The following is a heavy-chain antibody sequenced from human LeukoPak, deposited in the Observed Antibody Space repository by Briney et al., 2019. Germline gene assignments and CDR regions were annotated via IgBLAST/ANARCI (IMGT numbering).Heavy chain of an antibody. V-gene: IGHV1-46*01. CDR3: ARDHRVVATITSGYFDY. J-gene: IGHJ4*02. Sequence: ASVKVSCKASGYTFTSYYMHWVRQAPGQGLEWMGIINPSGGSTSYAQKFQGRVTMTGDTSTSTVYMELSSLRSEDTAVYYCARDHRVVATITSGYFDYWGQGTLVTVSS. D-gene: IGHD5-12*01. CDR2: INPSGGST. CDR1: GYTFTSYY.